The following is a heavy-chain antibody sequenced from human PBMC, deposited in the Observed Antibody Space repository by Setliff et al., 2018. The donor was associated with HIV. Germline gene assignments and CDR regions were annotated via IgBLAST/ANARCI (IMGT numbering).Heavy chain of an antibody. V-gene: IGHV1-2*02. Sequence: ASVKVSCKAPGNSFSGDFLNWVRQAPGQGLEWMGNIKLSSGGTKFAQKFLGRVTMTRDTSTNTAFMELRRLNSDDTATYYCARQSTTSRDFDSWGQGTLVTVSS. CDR1: GNSFSGDF. D-gene: IGHD2-2*01. CDR3: ARQSTTSRDFDS. J-gene: IGHJ4*02. CDR2: IKLSSGGT.